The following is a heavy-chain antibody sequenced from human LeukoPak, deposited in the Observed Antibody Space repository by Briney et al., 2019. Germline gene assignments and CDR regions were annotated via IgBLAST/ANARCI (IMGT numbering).Heavy chain of an antibody. J-gene: IGHJ4*02. CDR1: GYSFTSNY. CDR3: ARGPSPYDLDY. D-gene: IGHD3-22*01. V-gene: IGHV1-46*04. Sequence: GASVKVSCKVSGYSFTSNYIHWVRQAPGQGLEWMGIINPGGGSTSYAQRLQGRVTLTRDTSTSTAYMELSSLRSEDTAVYYCARGPSPYDLDYWGQGTLVTVSS. CDR2: INPGGGST.